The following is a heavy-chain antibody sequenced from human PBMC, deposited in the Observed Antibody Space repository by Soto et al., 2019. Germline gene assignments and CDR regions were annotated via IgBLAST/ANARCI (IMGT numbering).Heavy chain of an antibody. CDR2: ISAYNGNT. CDR3: ARDLRLGELSYQDLDY. J-gene: IGHJ4*02. Sequence: ASVKVSCKASGYTFTSYAMHWVRQAPGQRLEWMGWISAYNGNTNYAQKLQGRVTMTRDTSISTAYMELSRLRSDDTAVYYCARDLRLGELSYQDLDYWGQGTLVTVSS. V-gene: IGHV1-2*02. CDR1: GYTFTSYA. D-gene: IGHD3-16*02.